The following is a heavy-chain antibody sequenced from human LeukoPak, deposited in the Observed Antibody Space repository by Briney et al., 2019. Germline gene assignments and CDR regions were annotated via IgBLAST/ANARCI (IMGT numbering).Heavy chain of an antibody. Sequence: GGSLRLSCAASGFTFSSYAMSWVRQAPGKGLEWVSAISGGGGSTYYADSVKGRFTISRDNSKNTLYLQMNSLRAEDTAVYYCAKSSTVRGDFDYWGQGTLVTVSS. V-gene: IGHV3-23*01. CDR3: AKSSTVRGDFDY. D-gene: IGHD2-2*01. J-gene: IGHJ4*02. CDR1: GFTFSSYA. CDR2: ISGGGGST.